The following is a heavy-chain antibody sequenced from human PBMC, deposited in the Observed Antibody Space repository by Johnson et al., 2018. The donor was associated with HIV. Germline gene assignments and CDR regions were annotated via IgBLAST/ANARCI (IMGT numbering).Heavy chain of an antibody. CDR1: GFTFDDYA. V-gene: IGHV3-23*04. J-gene: IGHJ3*02. Sequence: VQLVESGGGLVQPGRSLRLSCAASGFTFDDYAMHWVRQAPGKGLEWVSGISGSGGSTYYADSVKGRFTISRANSKNTLCLQMNSLRVEDTAVYFCAKVIGEPGIWGQGTMVTVSS. CDR2: ISGSGGST. CDR3: AKVIGEPGI. D-gene: IGHD1-26*01.